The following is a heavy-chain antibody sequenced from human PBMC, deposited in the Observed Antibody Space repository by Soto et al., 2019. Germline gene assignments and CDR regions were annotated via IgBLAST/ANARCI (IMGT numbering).Heavy chain of an antibody. Sequence: QVQLQESGPGLVKPSETLSLTCTVSGGSISGYFWSWIRQPPGKGLEWIGYISYSGSTNYNSSLKSQVTMSIDTSKNQFSLRLTSVTAADTAVYYCVRDGAATGSVYLDYWGQGTLVTVSS. D-gene: IGHD6-13*01. V-gene: IGHV4-59*01. J-gene: IGHJ4*02. CDR2: ISYSGST. CDR1: GGSISGYF. CDR3: VRDGAATGSVYLDY.